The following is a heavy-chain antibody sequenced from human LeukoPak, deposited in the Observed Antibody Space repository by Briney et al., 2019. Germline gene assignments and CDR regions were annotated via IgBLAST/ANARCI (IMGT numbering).Heavy chain of an antibody. CDR1: GYTFTGYY. J-gene: IGHJ4*02. V-gene: IGHV1-2*02. D-gene: IGHD1-26*01. CDR2: INPNSGDT. Sequence: GASVKVSCKASGYTFTGYYMHWVRQAPGQGLEWMGWINPNSGDTNYAQKFQGRVTMTRDTSISTAYMELSRLRSDDTAVYYCARDLPGYSGSLDYWGQGTLVTVSS. CDR3: ARDLPGYSGSLDY.